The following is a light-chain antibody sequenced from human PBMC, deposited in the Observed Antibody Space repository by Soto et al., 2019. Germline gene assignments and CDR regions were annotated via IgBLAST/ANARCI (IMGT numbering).Light chain of an antibody. Sequence: EVVMTQSPATLSVSPGERVTLSCRASQTVSTNLAWYQQKPGQAPRLLIYSASTGATGIPARFAGSGSGAEFTLTISSLQSEDFSVSYCQQYNKWPLTFGGGTKVEIK. CDR3: QQYNKWPLT. CDR2: SAS. CDR1: QTVSTN. V-gene: IGKV3-15*01. J-gene: IGKJ4*01.